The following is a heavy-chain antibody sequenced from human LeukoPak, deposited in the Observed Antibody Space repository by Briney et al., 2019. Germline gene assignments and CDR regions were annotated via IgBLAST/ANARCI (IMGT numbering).Heavy chain of an antibody. D-gene: IGHD3-10*01. CDR2: IYYSGST. CDR3: ARRSRRELPDY. Sequence: SETLSLTCTVPGGSISSSSYYWGWIRQPPGKGLEWIGSIYYSGSTYYNPALKSRVTISVDTSNNQFSLKLSSVTAADTAVYYCARRSRRELPDYWGQGTLVTVSS. V-gene: IGHV4-39*01. CDR1: GGSISSSSYY. J-gene: IGHJ4*02.